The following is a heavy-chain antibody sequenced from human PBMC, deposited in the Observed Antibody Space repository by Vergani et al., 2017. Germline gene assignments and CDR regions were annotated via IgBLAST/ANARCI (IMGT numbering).Heavy chain of an antibody. D-gene: IGHD4-17*01. CDR1: GYTFTSYA. J-gene: IGHJ6*02. CDR3: ASHTVTTFYYYGMDV. CDR2: LNTNTGNP. V-gene: IGHV7-4-1*02. Sequence: QVQLVQSGSELKKPGASVKVSCKASGYTFTSYAMNWVRQAPGQGLEWMGWLNTNTGNPTYAQGFTGRFVFSLDTSVSTAYLQISSLKAEDTSVYYCASHTVTTFYYYGMDVWGQGTTVTVSS.